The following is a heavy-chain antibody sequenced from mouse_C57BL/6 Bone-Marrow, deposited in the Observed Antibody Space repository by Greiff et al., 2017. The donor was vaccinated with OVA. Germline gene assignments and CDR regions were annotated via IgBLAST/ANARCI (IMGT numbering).Heavy chain of an antibody. V-gene: IGHV1-5*01. CDR3: TRRPPITTVGYYFDY. J-gene: IGHJ2*01. CDR2: IYPGNSDT. CDR1: GYTFTSYW. D-gene: IGHD1-1*01. Sequence: EVQLQQSGTVLARPGASVKMSCKTSGYTFTSYWMHWVKQRPGQGLEWIGAIYPGNSDTSYNQKFKGKAKLTAVTSASTAYMELSSLTNEDSAAYYCTRRPPITTVGYYFDYWGQGTTLTVSS.